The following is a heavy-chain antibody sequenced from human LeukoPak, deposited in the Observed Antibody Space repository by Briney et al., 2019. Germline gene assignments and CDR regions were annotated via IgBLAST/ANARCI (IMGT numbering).Heavy chain of an antibody. CDR3: ARDRYLTYNDILSGYYSSWFDP. CDR1: GYTLTGHY. V-gene: IGHV1-2*02. J-gene: IGHJ5*02. D-gene: IGHD3-9*01. Sequence: ASVKVSCKAYGYTLTGHYMHWVRQAPGRGLEWMGWINPDSGGTNLAPKFQGRATMTRDTSISTAYMELRRLTSDDTAVYYCARDRYLTYNDILSGYYSSWFDPWGQGTPVTVSS. CDR2: INPDSGGT.